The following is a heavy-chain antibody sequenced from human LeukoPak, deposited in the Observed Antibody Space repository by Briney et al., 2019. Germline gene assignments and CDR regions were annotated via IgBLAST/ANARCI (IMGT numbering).Heavy chain of an antibody. J-gene: IGHJ4*02. CDR2: IFGSCGRP. CDR1: GFTFGSHA. V-gene: IGHV3-23*01. D-gene: IGHD5-18*01. CDR3: GKTTVGYSSGQKPAWPVDF. Sequence: GGSLRLSCEASGFTFGSHAMYWVRQAPGKGLEWVAGIFGSCGRPHYADSVTGRFTISRDNPRNTVYLQINSLRDDDTAVYYCGKTTVGYSSGQKPAWPVDFWGQGTLVTVSS.